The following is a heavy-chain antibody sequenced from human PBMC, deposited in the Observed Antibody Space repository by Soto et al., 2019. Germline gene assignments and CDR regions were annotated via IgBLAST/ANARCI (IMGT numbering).Heavy chain of an antibody. V-gene: IGHV1-24*01. CDR3: ATSGSNWNDARAYYYGMDV. D-gene: IGHD1-20*01. CDR1: GYTLTELS. Sequence: GASVKVSCKVSGYTLTELSMHWVRQAPGKGLEWIGGFDPEDGETIYAQKFQGRVTMTEDTSTDTAYMELSSLRSEDTAVYYCATSGSNWNDARAYYYGMDVWGQGTTVTVSS. CDR2: FDPEDGET. J-gene: IGHJ6*02.